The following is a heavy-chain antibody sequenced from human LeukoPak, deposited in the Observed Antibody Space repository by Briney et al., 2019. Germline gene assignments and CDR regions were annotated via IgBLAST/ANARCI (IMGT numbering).Heavy chain of an antibody. Sequence: PSETLPPTCGVRGVSFSDNYWSWIRQSPGKGLEWIGEIYQSKYTTYNPSLKIRVAIWADTSVNQLSLRVTSVTAADTAIYYCARIRCSPGDDSCYNYWGRGTLVVVSS. CDR1: GVSFSDNY. CDR2: IYQSKYT. J-gene: IGHJ4*02. CDR3: ARIRCSPGDDSCYNY. D-gene: IGHD2-21*01. V-gene: IGHV4-34*01.